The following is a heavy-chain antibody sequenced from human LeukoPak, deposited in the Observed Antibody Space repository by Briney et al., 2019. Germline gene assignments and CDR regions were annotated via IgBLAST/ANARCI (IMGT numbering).Heavy chain of an antibody. V-gene: IGHV3-7*01. CDR3: ATLWFGAARYYYYYMDV. Sequence: GGSLRPSCAASGFTFSNYYMSWVRQAPGKGLEWVANIKQDGSERFYGDSVKGRFTISRDNAKNSLYLQMNSLRAEDTAVYYCATLWFGAARYYYYYMDVWGKGTTVTISS. J-gene: IGHJ6*03. CDR2: IKQDGSER. D-gene: IGHD3-10*01. CDR1: GFTFSNYY.